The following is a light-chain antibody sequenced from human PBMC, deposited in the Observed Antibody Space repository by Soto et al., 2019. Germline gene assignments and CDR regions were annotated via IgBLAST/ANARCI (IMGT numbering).Light chain of an antibody. Sequence: ERVFTQSPGTLSLSPGERATRSCRASQSVSSSYLAWYQQKPGQAPRLLIYGASSRATGIPDRFSGSGSGTDFTLTISRLEPEDFAVYYCQQYGSSPWTFGQGTKVDI. CDR1: QSVSSSY. V-gene: IGKV3-20*01. CDR3: QQYGSSPWT. CDR2: GAS. J-gene: IGKJ1*01.